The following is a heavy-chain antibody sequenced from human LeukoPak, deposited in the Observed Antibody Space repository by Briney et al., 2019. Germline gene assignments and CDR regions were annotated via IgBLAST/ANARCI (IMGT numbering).Heavy chain of an antibody. CDR3: ARDSTYYYDSGSSGPHYFDN. Sequence: GKSLRLSCAASGFTFSNYAMHWVRQAPGKGLEWVSLISSGGTYEYYADSVKGRFTISRDNSKSTLYLQLNSLRAEDTAVYYCARDSTYYYDSGSSGPHYFDNWGQGTLVTVSS. CDR1: GFTFSNYA. D-gene: IGHD3-10*01. J-gene: IGHJ4*02. CDR2: ISSGGTYE. V-gene: IGHV3-30*01.